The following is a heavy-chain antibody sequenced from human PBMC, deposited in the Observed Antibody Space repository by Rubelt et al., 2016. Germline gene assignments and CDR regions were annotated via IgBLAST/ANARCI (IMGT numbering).Heavy chain of an antibody. CDR1: GGSISSSSYY. V-gene: IGHV4-39*07. D-gene: IGHD1-20*01. CDR3: ARGTSITGTDY. Sequence: QLQLQESGPGLVKPSETLSLTCTVSGGSISSSSYYWGWIRQPPGKGLEWIGEINHSGSTNYNPSLKSRVTMSVDKSKNQFSLKLSSVTAADTAVYYCARGTSITGTDYWGQGTLVTVSS. J-gene: IGHJ4*02. CDR2: INHSGST.